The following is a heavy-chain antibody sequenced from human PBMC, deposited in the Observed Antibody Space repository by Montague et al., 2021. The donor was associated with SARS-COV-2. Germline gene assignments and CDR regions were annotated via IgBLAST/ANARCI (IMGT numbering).Heavy chain of an antibody. V-gene: IGHV3-21*01. D-gene: IGHD1-1*01. J-gene: IGHJ4*02. CDR2: IGGSTSDI. Sequence: SLRLSCAASGFTFSNYNMNWARQAPGQGLEWVSSIGGSTSDIYYADSVKGRFTISRDNAKNSLSLQMNSLRAEDTAVYYCARETRGWKGPFDFWGQGTLVTVSS. CDR3: ARETRGWKGPFDF. CDR1: GFTFSNYN.